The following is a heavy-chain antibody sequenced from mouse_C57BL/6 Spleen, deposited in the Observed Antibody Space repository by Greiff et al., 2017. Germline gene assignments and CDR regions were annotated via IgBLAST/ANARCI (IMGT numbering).Heavy chain of an antibody. Sequence: QVQLQQSGAELVRPGASVTLSCKASGYTFTDYEMHWVKQTPVHGLEWIGAIDPETGGTAYNQKFKGKAILTADKSSSTAYMELRSLTSEDSAVYYSTNYGGYDFDYWGQGTTLTVSS. V-gene: IGHV1-15*01. CDR2: IDPETGGT. J-gene: IGHJ2*01. CDR3: TNYGGYDFDY. CDR1: GYTFTDYE. D-gene: IGHD1-2*01.